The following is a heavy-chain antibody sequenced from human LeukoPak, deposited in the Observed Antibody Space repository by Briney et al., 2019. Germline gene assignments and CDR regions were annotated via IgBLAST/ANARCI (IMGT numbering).Heavy chain of an antibody. CDR1: GYTFTGYY. CDR2: INPNSGGT. V-gene: IGHV1-2*02. CDR3: AREEREYGSGSYYEPYYYYYGMDV. Sequence: ASVKVSCKASGYTFTGYYMHWVRQAPGQGLEWMGWINPNSGGTNYAQKFQGRVTMTRDTSISTAYMELSRLRSDDTAVYYCAREEREYGSGSYYEPYYYYYGMDVWGQGTTVTVSS. D-gene: IGHD3-10*01. J-gene: IGHJ6*02.